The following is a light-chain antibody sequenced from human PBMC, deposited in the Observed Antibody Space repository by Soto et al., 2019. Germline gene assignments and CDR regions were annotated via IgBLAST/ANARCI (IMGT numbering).Light chain of an antibody. CDR3: CSYAGSYTP. Sequence: SALTQPRSVSRSPGQSVTISCTGTSSDVGGYNYVSWYQQHPGKAPKLMIYDVSKRPSGVPDRFSGSKSGNTASLTISGLQAEDEADYYCCSYAGSYTPFGTRTKVTVL. V-gene: IGLV2-11*01. CDR2: DVS. J-gene: IGLJ1*01. CDR1: SSDVGGYNY.